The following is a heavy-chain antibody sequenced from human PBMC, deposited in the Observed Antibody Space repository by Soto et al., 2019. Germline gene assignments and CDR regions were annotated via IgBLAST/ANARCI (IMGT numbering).Heavy chain of an antibody. D-gene: IGHD2-15*01. J-gene: IGHJ4*02. CDR2: INHSGST. CDR3: AVLFCSGGSCYRRSHFDY. CDR1: GGSFSGYY. V-gene: IGHV4-34*01. Sequence: ASETLSLTCAVYGGSFSGYYWSWIRQPPGKGLEWIGEINHSGSTNYNPSLKSRVTISVDTSKNQFSLKLSSVTAADTAVYYCAVLFCSGGSCYRRSHFDYWGQGTLVTVSS.